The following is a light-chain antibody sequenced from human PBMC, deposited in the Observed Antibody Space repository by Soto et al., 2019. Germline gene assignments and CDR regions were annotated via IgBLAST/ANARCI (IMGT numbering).Light chain of an antibody. CDR3: QQYSTYPFP. V-gene: IGKV1-5*03. J-gene: IGKJ3*01. Sequence: DIQMTQSPSTLSPSVGDRVTITCRASQSVSSWLAWYQQKPGKAPKLLIYKASSLESGVPSRFSGGESGTEFPLTISSLQPDDFATYYCQQYSTYPFPFGPGTKVDIK. CDR2: KAS. CDR1: QSVSSW.